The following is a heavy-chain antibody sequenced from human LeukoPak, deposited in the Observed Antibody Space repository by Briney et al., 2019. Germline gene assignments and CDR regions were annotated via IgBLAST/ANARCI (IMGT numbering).Heavy chain of an antibody. Sequence: ASVKVSCKASGYTFTSYDINWVRQATGQGLEWMGWMNPNSGNTGYAQKFQGRVTITRNTSISTAYMELSSLRSEDTAVYYCASGRYSSSSPHYYYYYMDVWGKGTTVTVSS. J-gene: IGHJ6*03. CDR3: ASGRYSSSSPHYYYYYMDV. CDR2: MNPNSGNT. V-gene: IGHV1-8*03. CDR1: GYTFTSYD. D-gene: IGHD6-6*01.